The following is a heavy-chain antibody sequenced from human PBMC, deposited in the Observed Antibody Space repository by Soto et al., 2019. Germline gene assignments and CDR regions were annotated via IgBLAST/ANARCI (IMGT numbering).Heavy chain of an antibody. CDR2: IIPIFGTA. CDR3: ARGELAAAGTGYYYYGMDV. D-gene: IGHD6-13*01. V-gene: IGHV1-69*13. CDR1: GGTFSSYA. Sequence: SVKVSCKASGGTFSSYAISWVRQAPGQGLEWMGGIIPIFGTANYAQKSQGRVTITADESTSTAYMELSSLRSEDTAVYYCARGELAAAGTGYYYYGMDVWGQGTTVTV. J-gene: IGHJ6*02.